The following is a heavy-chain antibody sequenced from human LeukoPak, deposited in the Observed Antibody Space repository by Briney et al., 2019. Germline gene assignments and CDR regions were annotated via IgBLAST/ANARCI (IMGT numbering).Heavy chain of an antibody. D-gene: IGHD3-22*01. Sequence: GGSLRLSCAASGVTFSRYAMSWVRQAPGKGLEWVSAISESGTGTYYADSVKGRFTISRDNSKNTLYLQMNSLRAEDTAVYYCAKDSAHPQMYYYDSSGYYPTGSWGQGTLVTVSS. V-gene: IGHV3-23*01. CDR1: GVTFSRYA. CDR2: ISESGTGT. J-gene: IGHJ4*02. CDR3: AKDSAHPQMYYYDSSGYYPTGS.